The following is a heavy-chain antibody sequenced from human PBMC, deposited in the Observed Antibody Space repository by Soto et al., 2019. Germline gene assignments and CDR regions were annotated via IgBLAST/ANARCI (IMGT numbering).Heavy chain of an antibody. CDR1: GGTFSSFG. D-gene: IGHD5-12*01. Sequence: QVQLVQSGAEVKKPGSSVKVSCKASGGTFSSFGVNWVRQAPGQGLEWMGGIIPLFGTANYAEKFQGRVTISADEGTSTASMELIGLRSEDTAIYYCARDRSMDGYNSRSFDYWGQGTLVTVS. V-gene: IGHV1-69*01. J-gene: IGHJ4*02. CDR3: ARDRSMDGYNSRSFDY. CDR2: IIPLFGTA.